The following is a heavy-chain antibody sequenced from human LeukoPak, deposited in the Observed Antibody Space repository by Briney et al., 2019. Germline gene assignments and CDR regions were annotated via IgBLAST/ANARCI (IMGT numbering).Heavy chain of an antibody. Sequence: PSETLSLICTVSGGSVSSGSYYWSWIRQPPGKGLEWIGYIYYRGSTNYNPSLKSRVTISVDTSKNQFSLKLSSVTAADTAVYYCASGGPYYYGSGSYPHWGQGTLVTVSS. D-gene: IGHD3-10*01. J-gene: IGHJ4*02. CDR3: ASGGPYYYGSGSYPH. CDR1: GGSVSSGSYY. V-gene: IGHV4-61*01. CDR2: IYYRGST.